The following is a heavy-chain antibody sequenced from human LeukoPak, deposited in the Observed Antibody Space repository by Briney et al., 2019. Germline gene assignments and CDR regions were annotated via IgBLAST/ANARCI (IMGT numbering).Heavy chain of an antibody. Sequence: SQTLSLTCAISGDSVSSNSAAWNWIRQSPSGGLEWLGRTYYRSKWYNDYAVSVKSRITINPDTSKNQFSLQLNSVTPEDTAVYYCARVKGAGINWFDPWGQGTLVTVSS. CDR3: ARVKGAGINWFDP. V-gene: IGHV6-1*01. CDR2: TYYRSKWYN. CDR1: GDSVSSNSAA. D-gene: IGHD6-13*01. J-gene: IGHJ5*02.